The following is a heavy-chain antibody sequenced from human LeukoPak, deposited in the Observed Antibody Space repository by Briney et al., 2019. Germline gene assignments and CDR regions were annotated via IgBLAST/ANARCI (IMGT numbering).Heavy chain of an antibody. J-gene: IGHJ6*03. CDR3: ARAATDNYYYMDV. D-gene: IGHD2-15*01. CDR1: GGSISSGGYS. Sequence: SQTLSLTCAVSGGSISSGGYSWSWIRQPPGKGLEWIGYIYHSGSTYYNPSLKSRVTISVDRSKNQFSLKLSSVTAADTAVYYCARAATDNYYYMDVWGKGTTVTVSS. V-gene: IGHV4-30-2*01. CDR2: IYHSGST.